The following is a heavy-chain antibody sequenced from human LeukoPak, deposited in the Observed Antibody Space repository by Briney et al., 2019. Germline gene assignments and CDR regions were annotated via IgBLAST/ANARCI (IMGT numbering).Heavy chain of an antibody. CDR3: ARDRAANQDWVEFDP. D-gene: IGHD1-14*01. CDR2: IRDSGEA. J-gene: IGHJ5*02. CDR1: GFRVSDYY. Sequence: GGSLRLSCAVSGFRVSDYYMSWVCQAPGKGLEWVGLIRDSGEAFYADFARGRFAISRDESENTLYLQMNSLRVEDTAVYFCARDRAANQDWVEFDPWGQGTPVIVSS. V-gene: IGHV3-66*03.